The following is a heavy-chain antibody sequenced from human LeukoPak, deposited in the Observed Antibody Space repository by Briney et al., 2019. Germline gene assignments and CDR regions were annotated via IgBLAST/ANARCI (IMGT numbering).Heavy chain of an antibody. D-gene: IGHD3-22*01. Sequence: SETLSLTCTVSGGSVSGYYWSWIRQPPGKGLEWIRYIYYSGNTKYNPSLKGRVTMSVDTSKNQFSLRLSSVTAADTAVYYCARHNYYDSSGYYPLGYWGQGTLVTVSS. CDR3: ARHNYYDSSGYYPLGY. CDR1: GGSVSGYY. V-gene: IGHV4-59*08. J-gene: IGHJ4*02. CDR2: IYYSGNT.